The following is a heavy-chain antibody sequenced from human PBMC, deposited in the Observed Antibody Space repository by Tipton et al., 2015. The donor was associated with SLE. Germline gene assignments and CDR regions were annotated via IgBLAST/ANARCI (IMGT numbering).Heavy chain of an antibody. V-gene: IGHV4-31*03. Sequence: TLSLTCTVSGGSISRGGYYWSWIRQHSGKGLEWIGYYSVKSYYNPSLKSRVTISVDTSKNQFSLKLTSVTAADTAVYYCARHEAYSGSSPFDIWGQGTMVTVSS. J-gene: IGHJ3*02. CDR3: ARHEAYSGSSPFDI. D-gene: IGHD1-26*01. CDR2: YSVKS. CDR1: GGSISRGGYY.